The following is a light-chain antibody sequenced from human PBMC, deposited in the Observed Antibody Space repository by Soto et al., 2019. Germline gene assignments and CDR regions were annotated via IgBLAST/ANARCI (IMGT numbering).Light chain of an antibody. CDR2: KAS. CDR3: QQYNSVSLLT. Sequence: DVQMNQSPSTLSAYVGDRVTITCRASQSISSWLAWYQQKPGKAPKLLIYKASSLESGVPSRFSGSGSGTEFTLTISSLQPDDFATYYCQQYNSVSLLTFGGGTKVDVK. CDR1: QSISSW. V-gene: IGKV1-5*03. J-gene: IGKJ4*01.